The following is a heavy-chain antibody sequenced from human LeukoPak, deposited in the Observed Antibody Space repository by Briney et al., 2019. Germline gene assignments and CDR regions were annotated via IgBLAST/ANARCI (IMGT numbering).Heavy chain of an antibody. CDR3: ARESEYYASGSCYINDY. D-gene: IGHD3-10*01. CDR1: GFTFSSYT. V-gene: IGHV3-21*01. CDR2: ISGGSSYI. J-gene: IGHJ4*02. Sequence: PGGSLRLSCAASGFTFSSYTMGWVRQAPGKGLEWVSSISGGSSYIWYADSLQGRFTISRDNTKNSLYLQINSLRAEDTALYFCARESEYYASGSCYINDYWGQGTLVTVSS.